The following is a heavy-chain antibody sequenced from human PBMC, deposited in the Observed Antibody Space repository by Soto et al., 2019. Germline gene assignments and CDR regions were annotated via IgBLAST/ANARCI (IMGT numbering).Heavy chain of an antibody. CDR1: GGSFSGYY. V-gene: IGHV4-34*01. J-gene: IGHJ4*02. CDR2: INHSGST. Sequence: SETLSLTCAVYGGSFSGYYWSWIRQPPGKGLEWIGEINHSGSTNYNPSLKSRVTISVDTSKNQFSLKLSSVTAADTAVYYCARTTTVTHKFDYWGQGTLVTVSS. CDR3: ARTTTVTHKFDY. D-gene: IGHD4-17*01.